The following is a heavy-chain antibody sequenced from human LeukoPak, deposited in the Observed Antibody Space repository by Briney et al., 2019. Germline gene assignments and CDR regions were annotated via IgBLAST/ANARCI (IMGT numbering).Heavy chain of an antibody. CDR2: ISWNSGSI. J-gene: IGHJ4*02. D-gene: IGHD6-13*01. V-gene: IGHV3-9*03. Sequence: GRSLRLSCAASGFTFDDYAMHWVRQAPGKGLEWVSGISWNSGSIGYADSVKGRFTISRDNAKNSLYLQMNSLRAEDMALYYCAKDIRTRGYSSSYDYWGQGTLVTVSS. CDR3: AKDIRTRGYSSSYDY. CDR1: GFTFDDYA.